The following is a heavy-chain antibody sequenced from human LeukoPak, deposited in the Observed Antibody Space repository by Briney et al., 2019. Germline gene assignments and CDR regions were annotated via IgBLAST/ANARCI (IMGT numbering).Heavy chain of an antibody. CDR2: MNPNSGNT. V-gene: IGHV1-8*01. Sequence: ASVKVSCKASGYTFTSYDINWVRQATRQGLEWMGWMNPNSGNTGYAQKFQGRVTMTRNTSISTAYMELSSLRSEDTAVYYCARGPRVTIFGVEYYYYYMDVWGKGTTVTVSS. CDR1: GYTFTSYD. CDR3: ARGPRVTIFGVEYYYYYMDV. J-gene: IGHJ6*03. D-gene: IGHD3-3*01.